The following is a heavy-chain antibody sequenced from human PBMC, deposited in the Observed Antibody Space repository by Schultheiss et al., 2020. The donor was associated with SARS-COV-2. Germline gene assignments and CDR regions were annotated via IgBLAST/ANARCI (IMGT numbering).Heavy chain of an antibody. CDR1: GFTFSSYA. CDR3: AWDWGDGY. D-gene: IGHD3/OR15-3a*01. V-gene: IGHV3-23*01. J-gene: IGHJ4*02. CDR2: IYSGGST. Sequence: GESLKISCAASGFTFSSYAMSWVRQAPGKGLEWVSVIYSGGSTYYADSVKGRFTISRDNSKNTLYLQMNSLRAEDTAVYYCAWDWGDGYWGQGTLVTVSS.